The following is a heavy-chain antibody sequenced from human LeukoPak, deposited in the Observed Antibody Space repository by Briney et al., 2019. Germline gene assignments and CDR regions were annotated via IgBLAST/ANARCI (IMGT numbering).Heavy chain of an antibody. CDR2: IYYSGST. CDR1: GGSISRYY. V-gene: IGHV4-59*01. J-gene: IGHJ4*02. CDR3: ARGFVGVPYYFDY. D-gene: IGHD3-16*01. Sequence: PSETLSLTCTVSGGSISRYYWSWIRQPPGKGLEWIGYIYYSGSTNYNPSLKSRVTISVDTSKNQFSLKLSSVTAADTAVYYCARGFVGVPYYFDYWGQGTLVTVSS.